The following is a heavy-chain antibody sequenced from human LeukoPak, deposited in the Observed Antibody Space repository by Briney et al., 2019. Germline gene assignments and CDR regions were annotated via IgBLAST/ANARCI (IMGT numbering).Heavy chain of an antibody. V-gene: IGHV4-4*07. Sequence: PSETLSLTCTVSGGSISIYYWSWIRQPAGKGLEWIGHIYTSGSTNYNPSLKSRVTMSVDTSKNQFSLKLSSVTAADTAVYYCACLTTADAFDIWGQGTMVTVSS. CDR3: ACLTTADAFDI. CDR1: GGSISIYY. D-gene: IGHD3-22*01. J-gene: IGHJ3*02. CDR2: IYTSGST.